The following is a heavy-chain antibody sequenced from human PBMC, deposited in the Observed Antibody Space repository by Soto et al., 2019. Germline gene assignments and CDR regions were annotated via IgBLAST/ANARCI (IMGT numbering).Heavy chain of an antibody. CDR1: GYTFTSYD. J-gene: IGHJ6*02. D-gene: IGHD6-13*01. Sequence: ASVKGSCKASGYTFTSYDINWVRQATGQGLEWMGWMNPNSGNTGYAQKFQGRVTMTRNTSISTAYMELSSLRSEDTAVYYCARVGGASSSWYHVNYYYYYGMDVWGQGTTVTVSS. CDR3: ARVGGASSSWYHVNYYYYYGMDV. V-gene: IGHV1-8*01. CDR2: MNPNSGNT.